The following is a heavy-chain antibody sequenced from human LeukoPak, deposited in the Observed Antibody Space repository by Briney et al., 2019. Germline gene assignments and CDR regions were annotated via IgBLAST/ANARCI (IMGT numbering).Heavy chain of an antibody. CDR2: IYYSGST. J-gene: IGHJ6*03. V-gene: IGHV4-59*01. D-gene: IGHD3-10*01. CDR3: ARIYYGSGSRKPDYYYYYMDV. CDR1: GGSISSYY. Sequence: KPSETLSLTCTVSGGSISSYYWSWIRQPPGKGLEWIGYIYYSGSTNYNPSLKSRVTISVDTSKNQFSLKLSSVTAADTAVYYCARIYYGSGSRKPDYYYYYMDVWGKGTTVTVSS.